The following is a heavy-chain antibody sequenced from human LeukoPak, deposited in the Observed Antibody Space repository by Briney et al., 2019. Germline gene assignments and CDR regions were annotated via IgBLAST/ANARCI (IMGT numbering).Heavy chain of an antibody. Sequence: PGGSLRLSCAASGFTFSDSAMHWVRQPPGKGLEYVSAISSNGGITYYANSVKGRFTISRDNSKNTLYLQMGSLRAEDMAVYYCARDNLRSRWLQPGDYWGQGTLVTVSS. J-gene: IGHJ4*02. CDR2: ISSNGGIT. CDR1: GFTFSDSA. D-gene: IGHD5-24*01. CDR3: ARDNLRSRWLQPGDY. V-gene: IGHV3-64*01.